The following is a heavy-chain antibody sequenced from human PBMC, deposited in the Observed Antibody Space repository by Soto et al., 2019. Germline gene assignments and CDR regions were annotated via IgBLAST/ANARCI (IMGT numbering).Heavy chain of an antibody. V-gene: IGHV3-11*01. Sequence: GGSQRLPYAASGFTFSDHYMSWIRKAPGKGLEWVSYISSSGSTIYYADSVKGRFTISRDNAKNSLYLQMNSLRAEDTAVYYCAGTLGVDAFDIWGQGTMVTVS. J-gene: IGHJ3*02. D-gene: IGHD1-1*01. CDR2: ISSSGSTI. CDR3: AGTLGVDAFDI. CDR1: GFTFSDHY.